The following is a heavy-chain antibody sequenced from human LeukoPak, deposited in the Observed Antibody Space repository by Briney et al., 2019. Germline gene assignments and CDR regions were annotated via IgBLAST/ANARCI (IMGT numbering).Heavy chain of an antibody. Sequence: GGSLRLSCAASGFTLSTYTMNWVRQAPGKGPQWFSYISSSSSTIYYADSVKGRFTISRDNAKNSLYLQMNSLRDEDTAVYYCAREYSSSSGRAFDIWGQGTMVTVSS. CDR2: ISSSSSTI. J-gene: IGHJ3*02. CDR3: AREYSSSSGRAFDI. CDR1: GFTLSTYT. V-gene: IGHV3-48*02. D-gene: IGHD6-6*01.